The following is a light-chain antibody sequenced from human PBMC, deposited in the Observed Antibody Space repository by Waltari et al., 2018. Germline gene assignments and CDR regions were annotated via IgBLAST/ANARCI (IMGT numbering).Light chain of an antibody. V-gene: IGKV1-39*01. CDR3: QQSYSTPHT. J-gene: IGKJ2*01. CDR2: AAS. CDR1: QSISFY. Sequence: DIQMTQSPSSLSASVGERVTITCRASQSISFYLNWYQQKPGKAPKLLIYAASSLQSGVPSRFSGSGSGTDFTLTISSLQPEDFATYSCQQSYSTPHTFGQGTKLEIK.